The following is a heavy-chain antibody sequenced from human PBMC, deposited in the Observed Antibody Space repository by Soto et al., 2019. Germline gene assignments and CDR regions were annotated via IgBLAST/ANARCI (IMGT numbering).Heavy chain of an antibody. CDR1: EFTFSSYG. CDR2: ISYDGSNK. V-gene: IGHV3-30*18. CDR3: AKDGASYYYYGMDV. D-gene: IGHD3-10*01. J-gene: IGHJ6*02. Sequence: GGSLRLSCAASEFTFSSYGMHWVRQAPGKGLEWVAVISYDGSNKYYADSVKGRFTISRDNSKNTLYLQMNSLRAEDTAVYYCAKDGASYYYYGMDVWGQGTTVTVSS.